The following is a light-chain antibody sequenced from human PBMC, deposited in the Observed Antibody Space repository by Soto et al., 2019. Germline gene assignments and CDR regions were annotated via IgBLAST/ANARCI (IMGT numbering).Light chain of an antibody. CDR2: DAS. V-gene: IGKV1-5*01. CDR3: QQYKSETFT. Sequence: DIQMTQSPSTLSASVGDRVTITCRASQSISSWLAWYQQKPGKAPKLLIYDASSFESGVPSRFSGSGSGTEFPLTISSLNADDFAPCHGQQYKSETFTFGPGTKVDIK. J-gene: IGKJ3*01. CDR1: QSISSW.